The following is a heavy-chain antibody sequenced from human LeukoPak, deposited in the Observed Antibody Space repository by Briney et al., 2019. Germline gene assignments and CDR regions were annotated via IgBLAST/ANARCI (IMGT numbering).Heavy chain of an antibody. CDR2: IYHGGSTDSYTGRT. J-gene: IGHJ3*02. Sequence: SETLSLTCTVSGDSMNSSSFYWGWIRQPPGKGLEWIGTIYHGGSTDSYTGRTYYKSSLKSRVTISVDTSNNQFSLTMASVTAADTAVYYCARQASGYALDDAFDIWGQGTMVTVSS. CDR3: ARQASGYALDDAFDI. V-gene: IGHV4-39*01. CDR1: GDSMNSSSFY. D-gene: IGHD3-3*01.